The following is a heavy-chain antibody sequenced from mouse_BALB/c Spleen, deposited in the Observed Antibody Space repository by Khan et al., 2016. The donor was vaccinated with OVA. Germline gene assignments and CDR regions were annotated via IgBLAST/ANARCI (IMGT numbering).Heavy chain of an antibody. CDR1: GFAFSSYD. CDR2: ISGTGIYT. Sequence: EVELVESGGDLVKPGGSLKLSCAPSGFAFSSYDMSWVRQTPEKRLEWVATISGTGIYTYYPDSVKGRFTISRDNARNTLYLQLSSLRSEDTALYYGARPSYYGNPWFTYWGQGTLVTVSA. CDR3: ARPSYYGNPWFTY. J-gene: IGHJ3*01. V-gene: IGHV5-9*02. D-gene: IGHD2-10*01.